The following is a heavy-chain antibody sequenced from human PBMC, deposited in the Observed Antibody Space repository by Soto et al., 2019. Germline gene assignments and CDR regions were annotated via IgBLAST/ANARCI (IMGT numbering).Heavy chain of an antibody. CDR3: ARAARTEYYFDY. V-gene: IGHV3-33*01. J-gene: IGHJ4*02. CDR2: IWYDGSNK. CDR1: GFTFSSYG. D-gene: IGHD6-6*01. Sequence: QVQLVESGGGVVQPGRSLRLSCAASGFTFSSYGMHWVRQAPGKGLEWVAVIWYDGSNKYYADSVKGRFTISRDNSKNTLYLQMNSLRAEDTAVYYCARAARTEYYFDYWGQGTLVTVSS.